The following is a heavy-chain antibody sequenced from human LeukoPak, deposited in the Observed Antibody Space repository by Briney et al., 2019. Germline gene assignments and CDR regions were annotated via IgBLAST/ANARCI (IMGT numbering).Heavy chain of an antibody. V-gene: IGHV1-69*05. CDR3: ARGYYYDSSGYSDFDY. CDR2: IIPIFGTA. J-gene: IGHJ4*02. Sequence: SVKVSCKASGGTFSSYAISWVRQAPGQGLEWMGRIIPIFGTANYAQKFQGRVTITTDESTSTAYMELSSLRSEDTAVYYCARGYYYDSSGYSDFDYWGQGTLVTVSS. D-gene: IGHD3-22*01. CDR1: GGTFSSYA.